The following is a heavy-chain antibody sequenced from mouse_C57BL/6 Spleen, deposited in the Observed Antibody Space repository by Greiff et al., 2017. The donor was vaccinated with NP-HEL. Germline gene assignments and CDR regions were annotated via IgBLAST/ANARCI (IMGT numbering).Heavy chain of an antibody. CDR3: ARGGYYGSSYAMDY. Sequence: VQLQQPGAELVMPGASVKLSCKASGYTFTSYWMHWVKQRPGQGLEWIGEIDPSDIYTNYNQKFKGKSTLTVDKSSSTAYMQLSSLTSEDSAVYYCARGGYYGSSYAMDYWGQGTSVTVSS. CDR2: IDPSDIYT. J-gene: IGHJ4*01. D-gene: IGHD1-1*01. CDR1: GYTFTSYW. V-gene: IGHV1-69*01.